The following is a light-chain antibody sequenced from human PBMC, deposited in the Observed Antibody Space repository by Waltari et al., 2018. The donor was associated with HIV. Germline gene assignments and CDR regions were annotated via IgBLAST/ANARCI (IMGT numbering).Light chain of an antibody. Sequence: DIVMTQSPLSLPVTPGEPASISCRSSQSLLHSNGYNYLDWYLQKPGQSPQLQIYLGSNRASGVPYRISGSGSGTDFTLKISRVEAEDVEVYYCMQALQTPRTFGQGTKLEIK. V-gene: IGKV2-28*01. CDR2: LGS. J-gene: IGKJ1*01. CDR1: QSLLHSNGYNY. CDR3: MQALQTPRT.